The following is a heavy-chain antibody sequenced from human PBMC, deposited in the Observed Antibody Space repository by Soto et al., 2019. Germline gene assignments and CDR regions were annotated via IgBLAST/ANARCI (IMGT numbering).Heavy chain of an antibody. V-gene: IGHV3-23*01. CDR1: GFTFSSYA. CDR3: AKDSTVRSIAARREGFNWFDP. J-gene: IGHJ5*02. Sequence: QSGGSLRLSCAASGFTFSSYAMSWVRQAPGKGLEWVSAISGSGGSTYYADSVKGRFTISRDNSKNTLYLQMNSLRAEDTAVYYCAKDSTVRSIAARREGFNWFDPWGQGTLVTVSS. D-gene: IGHD6-6*01. CDR2: ISGSGGST.